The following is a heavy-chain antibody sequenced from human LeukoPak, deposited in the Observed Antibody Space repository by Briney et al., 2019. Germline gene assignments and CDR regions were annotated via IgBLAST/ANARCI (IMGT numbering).Heavy chain of an antibody. CDR3: ARQVVAVAGTGYFDY. CDR1: GGSIRSYY. CDR2: IYYSGST. J-gene: IGHJ4*02. V-gene: IGHV4-59*08. Sequence: SETLSLTCTVSGGSIRSYYWSWIRQPPGKGLEWIGYIYYSGSTNYNPSLKSRVTLSVDTSKNQFSLKPNSVTAADTAVYFCARQVVAVAGTGYFDYWGQGTLVTVSS. D-gene: IGHD6-19*01.